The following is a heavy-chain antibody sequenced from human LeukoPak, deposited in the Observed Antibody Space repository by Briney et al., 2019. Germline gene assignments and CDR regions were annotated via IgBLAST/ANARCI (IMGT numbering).Heavy chain of an antibody. CDR3: ARVMGGGYGYGMDV. Sequence: SETLSLTYAVYGGSFSGYYWSWIRQPPGKGLEWIGEINHSGSTNYNPSLKSRVTISVDKSKNQFSLKLSSVTAADTAVYYCARVMGGGYGYGMDVWGKGTTVTVSS. CDR1: GGSFSGYY. D-gene: IGHD5-12*01. V-gene: IGHV4-34*01. CDR2: INHSGST. J-gene: IGHJ6*04.